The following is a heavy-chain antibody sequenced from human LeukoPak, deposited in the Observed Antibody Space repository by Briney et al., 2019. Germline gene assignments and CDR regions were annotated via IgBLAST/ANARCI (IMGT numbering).Heavy chain of an antibody. CDR2: IYHSGST. Sequence: SETLSLTCAVSGGSISSGGYSWSWIRQPPGKGLEWIGYIYHSGSTYYNPSLKSRVTISVDRSKNQFSLKLSSVTAADTAVYYCASIAARRAVGFDPWGRGTLVTVSS. CDR3: ASIAARRAVGFDP. D-gene: IGHD6-6*01. J-gene: IGHJ5*02. CDR1: GGSISSGGYS. V-gene: IGHV4-30-2*01.